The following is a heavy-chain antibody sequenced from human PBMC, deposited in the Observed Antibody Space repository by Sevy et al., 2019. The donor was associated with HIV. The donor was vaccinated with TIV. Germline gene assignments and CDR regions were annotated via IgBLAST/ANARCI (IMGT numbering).Heavy chain of an antibody. J-gene: IGHJ6*02. D-gene: IGHD2-15*01. V-gene: IGHV3-23*01. Sequence: GESLKISCAASGFTFINYGMSWVRQAPGKGLEWVSAISGSGDTTNYADSVKGRFVISRDNSKDTMYLQLNSLRAEDTAVYYCAKDIRVALVVPSPGYGMDVWGHGTSVTVSS. CDR1: GFTFINYG. CDR3: AKDIRVALVVPSPGYGMDV. CDR2: ISGSGDTT.